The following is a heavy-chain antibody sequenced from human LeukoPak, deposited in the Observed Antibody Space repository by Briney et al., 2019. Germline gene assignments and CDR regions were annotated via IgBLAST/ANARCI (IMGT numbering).Heavy chain of an antibody. D-gene: IGHD3-22*01. CDR1: GFTFSSYG. V-gene: IGHV3-23*01. CDR3: ARGHYDSSGYYFYYFDY. Sequence: GGTLRLSCAASGFTFSSYGMSWVRQAPGKGLEWVSAISGSGGSTYYADSVKGRFTISRDNSKNTLYLQMNSLRAEDTAVYYCARGHYDSSGYYFYYFDYWGQGTLVTVSS. J-gene: IGHJ4*02. CDR2: ISGSGGST.